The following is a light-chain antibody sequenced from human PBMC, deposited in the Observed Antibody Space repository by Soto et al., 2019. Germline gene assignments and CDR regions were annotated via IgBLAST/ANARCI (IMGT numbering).Light chain of an antibody. Sequence: EVVMTQSPATLSVSPGERATLSCRASQTISTNLAWYQKRPGQAPRFLIYAASTRATGIPARFGGSGSGTEFTLTITSLQSEDFAVYDCQQYNNWPRTFGQGTKVEIK. CDR2: AAS. V-gene: IGKV3-15*01. CDR3: QQYNNWPRT. CDR1: QTISTN. J-gene: IGKJ1*01.